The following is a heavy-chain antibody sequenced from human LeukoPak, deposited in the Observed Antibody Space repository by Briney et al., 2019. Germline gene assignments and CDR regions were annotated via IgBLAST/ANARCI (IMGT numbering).Heavy chain of an antibody. CDR1: GFTFSSYA. CDR3: AKLGFLEWLLSRNSFDY. Sequence: GGSLRLSCAASGFTFSSYAMSWVRQAPGKGLEWVSAISGSGGSTYYADSVKGRFTISRDNSKNTLYLQMNSLRAEDTAVYYCAKLGFLEWLLSRNSFDYWGQGTLVTVSS. V-gene: IGHV3-23*01. J-gene: IGHJ4*02. D-gene: IGHD3-3*01. CDR2: ISGSGGST.